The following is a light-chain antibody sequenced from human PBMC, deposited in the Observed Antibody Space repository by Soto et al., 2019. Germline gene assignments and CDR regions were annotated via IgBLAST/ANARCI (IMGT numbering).Light chain of an antibody. Sequence: DIHMTQSPSTLPASXVPRVTSTXXASQSISNWLAWYQQKPGTAPKVLIYHASNLQSGVPSRFSGSGSGTEFTLTITSLEPEDFAAYYCQQDSSFPLTFGGGTRVEIK. J-gene: IGKJ4*01. V-gene: IGKV1-5*01. CDR1: QSISNW. CDR2: HAS. CDR3: QQDSSFPLT.